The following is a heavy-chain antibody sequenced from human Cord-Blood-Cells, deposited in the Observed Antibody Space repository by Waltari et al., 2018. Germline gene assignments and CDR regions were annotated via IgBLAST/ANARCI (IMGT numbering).Heavy chain of an antibody. CDR1: GGSFSGYY. CDR2: INHSGST. J-gene: IGHJ4*02. Sequence: QVQLQQWGAGLLKPSETLSLTCAVYGGSFSGYYWSWIRQPPGKGLEWIGEINHSGSTNYNPSLKRRVTISVDTAKNQFSLKLSSVTAADTAVYYCAGRVAPYYFDYWGQGTLVTVSS. D-gene: IGHD2-2*01. V-gene: IGHV4-34*01. CDR3: AGRVAPYYFDY.